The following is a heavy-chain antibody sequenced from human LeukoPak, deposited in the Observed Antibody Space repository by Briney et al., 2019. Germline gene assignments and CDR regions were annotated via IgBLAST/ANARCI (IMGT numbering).Heavy chain of an antibody. J-gene: IGHJ5*02. CDR2: INSYTEDT. CDR1: GYILTDYG. CDR3: ARLGQPLILWFDP. D-gene: IGHD6-13*01. V-gene: IGHV1-18*01. Sequence: ASVKVSCKASGYILTDYGITWVRQAPGQGLEWMGWINSYTEDTDYAQKFQGRVTMTIDTSTSTAYMELSSLTSADTAVYYCARLGQPLILWFDPWGQGTLVPVSS.